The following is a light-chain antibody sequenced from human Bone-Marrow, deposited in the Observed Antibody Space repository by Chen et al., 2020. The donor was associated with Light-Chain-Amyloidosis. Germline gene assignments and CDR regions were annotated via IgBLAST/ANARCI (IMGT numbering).Light chain of an antibody. CDR2: GSS. CDR3: QQYGTSPLT. J-gene: IGKJ4*01. Sequence: EIVLTQSPGTLSLSPGEGANLSCRASQTISSNYLTWYQQKFGQAPRLLIYGSSSRATGIPDRFTGSGSGTDFTLIINRLEPEDFAMYYCQQYGTSPLTFGGGIKVEIK. V-gene: IGKV3-20*01. CDR1: QTISSNY.